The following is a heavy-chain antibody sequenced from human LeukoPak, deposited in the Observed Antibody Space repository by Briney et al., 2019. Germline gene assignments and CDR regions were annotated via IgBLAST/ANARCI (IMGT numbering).Heavy chain of an antibody. J-gene: IGHJ4*02. V-gene: IGHV3-7*03. CDR2: INQDGNKK. D-gene: IGHD4/OR15-4a*01. CDR3: ATGDYGAHGDY. CDR1: GFTFSNYW. Sequence: GGSLRLSCAASGFTFSNYWMTWVRQAPGKGLEWVAHINQDGNKKYYVDSVKGRFTIFRDNAKNSLYLQMNSLRAEDTAVYYCATGDYGAHGDYGAQGILVTVS.